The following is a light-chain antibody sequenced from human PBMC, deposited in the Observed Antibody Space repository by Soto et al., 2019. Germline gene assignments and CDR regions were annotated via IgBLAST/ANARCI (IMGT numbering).Light chain of an antibody. CDR2: GVS. J-gene: IGKJ1*01. Sequence: EIELTQSPGTLSLSPGERATLSCRASQTIITLAWYKQKPGQAPRLLIYGVSRRATGIPDRFSGSGSGTDFTLTINRLEPEDSAVYFCQQYGNLPLTFGQGTKVEVK. CDR3: QQYGNLPLT. CDR1: QTIIT. V-gene: IGKV3-20*01.